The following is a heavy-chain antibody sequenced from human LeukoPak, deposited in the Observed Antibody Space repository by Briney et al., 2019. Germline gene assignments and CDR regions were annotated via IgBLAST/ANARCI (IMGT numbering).Heavy chain of an antibody. Sequence: PSETLSLTCTVSGGSVSRSYWSWIRQPPGGGLEWLGNVYSSASTNYNPSSTGRIIISIDTYKNQFSLRLTSLTAADTAMYYCARSPGSTWPWDWFDPWGQGTLVTVSS. V-gene: IGHV4-4*08. CDR3: ARSPGSTWPWDWFDP. CDR1: GGSVSRSY. CDR2: VYSSAST. J-gene: IGHJ5*02. D-gene: IGHD2-2*01.